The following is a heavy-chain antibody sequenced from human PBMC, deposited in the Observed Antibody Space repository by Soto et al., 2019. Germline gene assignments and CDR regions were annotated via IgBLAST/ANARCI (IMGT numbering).Heavy chain of an antibody. J-gene: IGHJ6*02. Sequence: SETLSLTCAFYGGSFSGYYWSLIRQPPGKGLEWIGEINHSGSTNYNPSLKSRVTISVDTSKNQFSLKLSSVTAADTAVYYCARRPRGNYYYGMDVWGQGTTVTVSS. D-gene: IGHD3-16*01. CDR3: ARRPRGNYYYGMDV. CDR1: GGSFSGYY. V-gene: IGHV4-34*01. CDR2: INHSGST.